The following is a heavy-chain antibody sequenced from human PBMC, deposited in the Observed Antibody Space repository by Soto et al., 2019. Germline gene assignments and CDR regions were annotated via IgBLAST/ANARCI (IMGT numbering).Heavy chain of an antibody. J-gene: IGHJ4*02. V-gene: IGHV4-4*02. CDR1: GGSISSSNW. CDR3: ARLNYDFWSGYLDY. CDR2: IYHSGST. D-gene: IGHD3-3*01. Sequence: KPSETLSLTCAVSGGSISSSNWWSWVRQPPGKGLEWIGEIYHSGSTNYNPSLKSRVTISVDKSKNQFSLKLSSVTAADTAVYYCARLNYDFWSGYLDYWGQGTLVTVSS.